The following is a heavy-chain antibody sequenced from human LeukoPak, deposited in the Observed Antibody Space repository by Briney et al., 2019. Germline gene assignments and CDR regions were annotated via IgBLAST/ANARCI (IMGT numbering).Heavy chain of an antibody. J-gene: IGHJ4*02. Sequence: PGGSLRLSCAASGFTFSLYDTQWVRQAPGKGQEWVAFLRSDGSNKYYAGSVQDRFTISRDNSKNTLYLQMNSLRAEDTAVYYCAKGTSPFGTFDYWGQGTLVTVSS. CDR3: AKGTSPFGTFDY. CDR2: LRSDGSNK. D-gene: IGHD3-10*01. CDR1: GFTFSLYD. V-gene: IGHV3-30*02.